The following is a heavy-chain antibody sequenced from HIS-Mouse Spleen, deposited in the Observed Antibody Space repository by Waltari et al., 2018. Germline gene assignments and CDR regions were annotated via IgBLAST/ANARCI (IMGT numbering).Heavy chain of an antibody. CDR2: IYTSGST. Sequence: QVQLQESGPGLVKPSETLSLTCTVSGGSISSYYWSWIRQPAGKGLEWIGRIYTSGSTNYNPALKSRGTMSVDTSKNQFSLKLSSVTAADTAVYYCARGGRLPGYCSSTSCSGGDAFDIWGQGTMVTVSS. CDR1: GGSISSYY. D-gene: IGHD2-2*01. CDR3: ARGGRLPGYCSSTSCSGGDAFDI. V-gene: IGHV4-4*07. J-gene: IGHJ3*02.